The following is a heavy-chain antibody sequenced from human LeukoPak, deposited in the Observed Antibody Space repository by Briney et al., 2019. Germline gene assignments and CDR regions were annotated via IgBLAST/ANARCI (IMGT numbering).Heavy chain of an antibody. D-gene: IGHD5-12*01. CDR2: IYSVGSDT. J-gene: IGHJ4*02. CDR3: VRGGGVVATVLDS. V-gene: IGHV3-74*03. Sequence: GGSLRLSCAASGFTFSSWWMHWVRQAPGKGLEWVSRIYSVGSDTTYADSVKGRFTMSRDNAKNTLYLQMNSLRDEDTAVYYCVRGGGVVATVLDSWGQGTRVTVSS. CDR1: GFTFSSWW.